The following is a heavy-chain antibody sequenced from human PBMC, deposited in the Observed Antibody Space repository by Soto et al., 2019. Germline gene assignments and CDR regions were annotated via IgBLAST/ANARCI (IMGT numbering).Heavy chain of an antibody. CDR3: ARELGY. J-gene: IGHJ4*02. CDR1: GGSISSGGYY. CDR2: XXYXXXT. V-gene: IGHV4-31*03. Sequence: PSETPALTSTVSGGSISSGGYYWSWIRQHAGXGXXWXGXXXYXXXTYYNPSLKSRVTISVDTSKNQFSLKLSSVTAADTAVYYCARELGYWGQGTLVTVSS. D-gene: IGHD3-3*02.